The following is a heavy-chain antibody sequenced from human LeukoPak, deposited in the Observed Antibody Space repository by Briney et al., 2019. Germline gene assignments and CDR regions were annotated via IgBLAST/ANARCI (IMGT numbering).Heavy chain of an antibody. V-gene: IGHV3-53*05. CDR2: IYSGGST. Sequence: GGSLRLSCAASGFTVSSKHMSWVRQAPGKGLEWVSVIYSGGSTDYADSVKGRFTISRDNLKNTLYLQMNSLRSEDTAVYYCARDKLGNPLNYDILTGYYNAFRMFDYWGQGTLVTVSS. CDR1: GFTVSSKH. D-gene: IGHD3-9*01. CDR3: ARDKLGNPLNYDILTGYYNAFRMFDY. J-gene: IGHJ4*02.